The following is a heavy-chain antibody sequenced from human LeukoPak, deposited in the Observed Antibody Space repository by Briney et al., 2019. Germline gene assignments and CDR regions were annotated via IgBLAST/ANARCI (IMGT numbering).Heavy chain of an antibody. J-gene: IGHJ6*03. CDR2: IKQDGSEK. CDR1: GFTFSSYW. CDR3: AKIAVSSHTDYYYYYMDV. D-gene: IGHD4-17*01. Sequence: GGSLRLSCAASGFTFSSYWMSWVRQAPGKGLEWVANIKQDGSEKYYADSVKGRFTISRDNSKNTLYLQMNSLRAEDTAVYYCAKIAVSSHTDYYYYYMDVWGKGTTVTVSS. V-gene: IGHV3-7*01.